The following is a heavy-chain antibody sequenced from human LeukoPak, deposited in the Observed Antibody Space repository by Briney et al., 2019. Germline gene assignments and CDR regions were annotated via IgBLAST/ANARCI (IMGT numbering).Heavy chain of an antibody. Sequence: PSETLSLTCAVYGGSFSGYYWSWIRQPPGKGLEWIGEINHSGSTNYNPSLKSRVTISVDTSKNQFSLKLSSVTAADTAVYYCASHLLVVPFPNAFDIWGQGTMVTVSS. V-gene: IGHV4-34*01. CDR1: GGSFSGYY. J-gene: IGHJ3*02. D-gene: IGHD2-2*01. CDR3: ASHLLVVPFPNAFDI. CDR2: INHSGST.